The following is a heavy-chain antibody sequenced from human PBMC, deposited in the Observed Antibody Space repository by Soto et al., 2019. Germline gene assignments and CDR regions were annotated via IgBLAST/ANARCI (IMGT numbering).Heavy chain of an antibody. CDR1: GFTFSSYA. CDR3: AKKSGGEGAYYDFWSGYYAYYYYMDV. V-gene: IGHV3-23*01. D-gene: IGHD3-3*01. Sequence: EVQLLESGGGLVQPGGSLRLSCAASGFTFSSYAMSWVRQAPGKGLEWVSAISGSGGSTYYADSVKGRFTISRDNSKNTLYRQMNSLRAEDTAVYYCAKKSGGEGAYYDFWSGYYAYYYYMDVWGKGTTVTVSS. J-gene: IGHJ6*03. CDR2: ISGSGGST.